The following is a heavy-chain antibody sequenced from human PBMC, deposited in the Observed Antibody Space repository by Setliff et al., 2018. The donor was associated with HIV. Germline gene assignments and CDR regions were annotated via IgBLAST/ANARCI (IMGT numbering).Heavy chain of an antibody. J-gene: IGHJ3*02. CDR1: GFSLSTSGMR. CDR2: IDWDDDK. Sequence: SGPTLVNPTQTLTLTCTFSGFSLSTSGMRVTWIRQPPGKALEWLARIDWDDDKFYSTYLKTRLTITKDTSKNQVVLTMTNMDPVDTATYYWARGPYGPLDAFDIWGQGTMVTVSS. V-gene: IGHV2-70*04. CDR3: ARGPYGPLDAFDI. D-gene: IGHD3-10*01.